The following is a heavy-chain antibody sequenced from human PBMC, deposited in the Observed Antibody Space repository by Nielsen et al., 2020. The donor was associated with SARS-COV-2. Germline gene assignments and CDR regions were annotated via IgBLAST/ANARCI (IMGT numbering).Heavy chain of an antibody. CDR3: TRATMDTAMVQYMDV. D-gene: IGHD5-18*01. J-gene: IGHJ6*03. V-gene: IGHV3-49*03. CDR1: GFTFGDYA. Sequence: GESLKISCTASGFTFGDYATSWFRQTPGKGLEWVGFIRSKAYGGTTEYAASVKGRFTISRDDSKSIAYLQMNSLKTEDTAVYYCTRATMDTAMVQYMDVWGKGTTVTVSS. CDR2: IRSKAYGGTT.